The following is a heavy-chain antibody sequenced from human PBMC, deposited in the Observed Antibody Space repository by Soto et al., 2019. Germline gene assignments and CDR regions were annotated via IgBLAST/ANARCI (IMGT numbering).Heavy chain of an antibody. CDR1: GGTFSSSS. J-gene: IGHJ5*02. CDR2: IIPIFGTA. CDR3: ARPIRYFYERGGRSAWFDT. D-gene: IGHD3-22*01. V-gene: IGHV1-69*05. Sequence: QVQLVQSGAEVKKPGSSVKVSCKASGGTFSSSSISWVRQAPGQGLEWMGGIIPIFGTANYTQKFQGRVTIHPEESTSPAYMELCSLSSDDTAVYYCARPIRYFYERGGRSAWFDTGGQGTMVTVSS.